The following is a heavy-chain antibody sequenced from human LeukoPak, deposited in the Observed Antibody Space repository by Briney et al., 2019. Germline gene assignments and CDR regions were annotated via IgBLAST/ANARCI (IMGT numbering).Heavy chain of an antibody. D-gene: IGHD4-11*01. CDR2: KSDNSDRT. J-gene: IGHJ4*02. Sequence: GGSLRLSCGASGFPFWGYAMRWVRQATGKGLEWVSAKSDNSDRTYYVASVRSRFTISRDNSKYTLYLQTNSLRAEDTDVYYCAKVGDYSNYYDYWGQGTLVTVSS. CDR3: AKVGDYSNYYDY. V-gene: IGHV3-23*01. CDR1: GFPFWGYA.